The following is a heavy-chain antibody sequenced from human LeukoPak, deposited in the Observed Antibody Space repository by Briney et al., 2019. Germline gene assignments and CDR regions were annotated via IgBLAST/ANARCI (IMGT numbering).Heavy chain of an antibody. V-gene: IGHV3-15*01. CDR2: IKSKTHGGTT. D-gene: IGHD1-1*01. Sequence: GGSLRLSCAASGFTFSNAWMSWVRQAPGKGLEWVGLIKSKTHGGTTDYAAPVKGRFTISRDDSKNTLYLQMNSLKTEDTAVYNCTTDSPNWNDWYFDYWGQGTLVTVSS. J-gene: IGHJ4*02. CDR1: GFTFSNAW. CDR3: TTDSPNWNDWYFDY.